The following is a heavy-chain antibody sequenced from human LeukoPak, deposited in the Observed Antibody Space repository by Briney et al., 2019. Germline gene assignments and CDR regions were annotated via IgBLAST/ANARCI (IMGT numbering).Heavy chain of an antibody. CDR2: IIPIFGTP. J-gene: IGHJ4*02. CDR1: GYTFTGYY. D-gene: IGHD6-13*01. V-gene: IGHV1-69*06. Sequence: SVKVSCKASGYTFTGYYMHWVRQAPGQGLEWMGGIIPIFGTPNYAQKFQGRVTITADKSTTTAYMELSSLRSEDTAVYYCARSSIIAAAGPYYFDYWGQGTLVTVSS. CDR3: ARSSIIAAAGPYYFDY.